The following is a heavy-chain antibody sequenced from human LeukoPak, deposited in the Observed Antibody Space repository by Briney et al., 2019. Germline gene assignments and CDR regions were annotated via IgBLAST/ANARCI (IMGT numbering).Heavy chain of an antibody. V-gene: IGHV1-2*02. J-gene: IGHJ4*02. D-gene: IGHD1-26*01. CDR2: INPNSGGT. CDR1: GYTFTGYY. Sequence: ASVKVSCKASGYTFTGYYMHWVRQAPGQGLEWMGWINPNSGGTNYAQKFQGRVTMTRDTSISTAYMELSRLRSDDTAVYYCARAPHRWELLHLLLWGQGTLVTVSS. CDR3: ARAPHRWELLHLLL.